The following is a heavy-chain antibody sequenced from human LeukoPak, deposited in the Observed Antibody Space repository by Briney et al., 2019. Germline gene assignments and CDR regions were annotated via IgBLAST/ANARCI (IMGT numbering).Heavy chain of an antibody. Sequence: NPSETLSLTCAAYGGSFSGYYWSWIRQPPGKGLEWIGEINHSGSTNYNPSLKSRVTISVDTSKNQFSLKLSSVTAADTAVYYCARGKWLLRVYFDYWGQGTLVTVSS. CDR2: INHSGST. CDR1: GGSFSGYY. D-gene: IGHD3-22*01. J-gene: IGHJ4*02. CDR3: ARGKWLLRVYFDY. V-gene: IGHV4-34*01.